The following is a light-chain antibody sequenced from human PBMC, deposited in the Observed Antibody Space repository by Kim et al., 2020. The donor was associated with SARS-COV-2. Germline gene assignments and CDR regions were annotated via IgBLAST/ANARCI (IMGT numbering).Light chain of an antibody. V-gene: IGLV2-14*04. CDR3: SSYTSSSTLV. CDR2: DVS. CDR1: SIDVGGYNY. J-gene: IGLJ3*02. Sequence: QSITISCTGTSIDVGGYNYVSWYQQHPGKAPNLMIYDVSKRPSGVSNRFSGSKSGNTASLTISGLQAEDEADYYCSSYTSSSTLVFGGGTKLTVL.